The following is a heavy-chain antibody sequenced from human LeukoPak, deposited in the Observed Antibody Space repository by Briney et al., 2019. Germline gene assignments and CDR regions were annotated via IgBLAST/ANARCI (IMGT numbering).Heavy chain of an antibody. Sequence: SETLSLTCTVSGGSISSGSYYWSWIRQPAGKGLEWIGRIYTSGSTNYNPSLKSRVTISVDTSKNQFSLKLSSVTAADTAVYYCARERANIVVVPSGDFDYWGQGILVTVSS. CDR3: ARERANIVVVPSGDFDY. CDR1: GGSISSGSYY. V-gene: IGHV4-61*02. CDR2: IYTSGST. J-gene: IGHJ4*02. D-gene: IGHD2-2*01.